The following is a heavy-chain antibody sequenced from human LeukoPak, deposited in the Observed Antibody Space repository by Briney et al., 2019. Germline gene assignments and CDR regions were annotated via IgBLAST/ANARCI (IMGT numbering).Heavy chain of an antibody. V-gene: IGHV3-23*01. CDR2: ITGIGGNT. CDR1: RFTFSNYG. CDR3: AKDLSYIGFGY. Sequence: PSGAYLRLSCAATRFTFSNYGMNSVRQAPRNGLEWVSGITGIGGNTYYAHSVKGRYPISRDHSKNTMYLQMNSLRAEDTAVYYCAKDLSYIGFGYWGQGTLVTVSS. D-gene: IGHD2-15*01. J-gene: IGHJ4*02.